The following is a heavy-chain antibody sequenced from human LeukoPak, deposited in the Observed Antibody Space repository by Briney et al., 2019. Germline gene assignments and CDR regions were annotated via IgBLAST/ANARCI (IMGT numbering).Heavy chain of an antibody. J-gene: IGHJ4*02. CDR3: ARAGRTSGYYDNTEGYFEY. CDR2: TNHSGST. V-gene: IGHV4-34*01. Sequence: KSSETLSLTCAVYGGSFSGYYWSWIRQPPGKGLEWIGETNHSGSTNYNPPLKSRVTISVDTSKNQFSLKLTSVTAADTAVYYCARAGRTSGYYDNTEGYFEYWGQGTLVTGSS. D-gene: IGHD3-22*01. CDR1: GGSFSGYY.